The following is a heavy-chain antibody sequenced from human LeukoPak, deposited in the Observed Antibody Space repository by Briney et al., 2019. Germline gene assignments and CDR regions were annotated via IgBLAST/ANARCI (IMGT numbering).Heavy chain of an antibody. CDR3: ARSTSPPDYYDSSGYSNIFDY. V-gene: IGHV3-21*01. CDR1: GFTFSSYS. CDR2: ISSSSSYI. J-gene: IGHJ4*02. D-gene: IGHD3-22*01. Sequence: GGSLGLSCAASGFTFSSYSMNWVRQAPGKGLEWVSSISSSSSYIYYADSVKGRFTISRDNAKNSLYLQMNSLRAEDTAVYYCARSTSPPDYYDSSGYSNIFDYWGQGTLVTVSS.